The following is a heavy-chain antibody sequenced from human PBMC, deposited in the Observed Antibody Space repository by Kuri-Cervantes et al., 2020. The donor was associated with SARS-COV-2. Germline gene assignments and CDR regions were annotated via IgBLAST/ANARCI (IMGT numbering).Heavy chain of an antibody. D-gene: IGHD6-19*01. CDR3: AGDRYRHSSGWYFDY. Sequence: SVKVSCKASGGTFSSYAISWVRQAPGQGLEWMGGIIPIFGTANYAQKFQGRVTITTDESTSTAYMELSSLRSEDTAVYYCAGDRYRHSSGWYFDYWGQGTLVTVSS. J-gene: IGHJ4*02. V-gene: IGHV1-69*05. CDR2: IIPIFGTA. CDR1: GGTFSSYA.